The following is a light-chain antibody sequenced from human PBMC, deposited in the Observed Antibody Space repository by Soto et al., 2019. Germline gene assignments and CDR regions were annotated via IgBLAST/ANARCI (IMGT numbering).Light chain of an antibody. CDR1: QSVSNNY. J-gene: IGKJ1*01. Sequence: EIALTQSPGTLSLSPGERATLSCRASQSVSNNYLAWYQQKPGQAPRLLIYGASNRATGIPDRFSGSGSGTDFTLTISRLEPEDFAVYYCQQYGSSGTFGQGTKVDIX. CDR3: QQYGSSGT. CDR2: GAS. V-gene: IGKV3-20*01.